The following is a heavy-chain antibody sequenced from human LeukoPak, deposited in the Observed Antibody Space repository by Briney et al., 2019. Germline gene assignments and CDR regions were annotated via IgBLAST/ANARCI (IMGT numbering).Heavy chain of an antibody. CDR3: ARTRVLLSAFDH. D-gene: IGHD4/OR15-4a*01. V-gene: IGHV4-4*08. J-gene: IGHJ5*02. CDR2: MYPSGSF. Sequence: SETLSLTCTVSGASMSSYYWTWIRQPPGKGLEWIGYMYPSGSFNYNPSLKSRVTISVDTSKKQISLKLSSLTAADQDVSYCARTRVLLSAFDHWGQGTLVTVSS. CDR1: GASMSSYY.